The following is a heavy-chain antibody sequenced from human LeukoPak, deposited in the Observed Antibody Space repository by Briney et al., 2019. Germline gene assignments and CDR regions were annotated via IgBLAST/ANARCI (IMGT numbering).Heavy chain of an antibody. Sequence: SETLSLTCAVYGGSFSGSYWSWIRQPPGKGLEWIGEINHSGSTNNNPSLKSRVTISVDTSKNQFSLKLSSVTAADTAVYYCARRFSGSIRFDYWGQGTLVTVSS. J-gene: IGHJ4*02. CDR1: GGSFSGSY. V-gene: IGHV4-34*01. D-gene: IGHD3-10*01. CDR2: INHSGST. CDR3: ARRFSGSIRFDY.